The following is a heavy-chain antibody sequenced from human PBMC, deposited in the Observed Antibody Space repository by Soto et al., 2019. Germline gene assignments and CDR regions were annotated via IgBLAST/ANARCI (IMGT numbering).Heavy chain of an antibody. Sequence: EVQLVESGGGLVQPGRSLRLSCAASGFTFDDHAMHWVRQPPGKGLEWVSGINWNGGSRGYAASVKGRFTISRDNVKNSLYLQMNSLRDEDMALYYCVREGGSYPYGSGRNSFDYWGQGTLVAVSS. J-gene: IGHJ4*02. V-gene: IGHV3-9*03. CDR2: INWNGGSR. CDR3: VREGGSYPYGSGRNSFDY. D-gene: IGHD3-10*01. CDR1: GFTFDDHA.